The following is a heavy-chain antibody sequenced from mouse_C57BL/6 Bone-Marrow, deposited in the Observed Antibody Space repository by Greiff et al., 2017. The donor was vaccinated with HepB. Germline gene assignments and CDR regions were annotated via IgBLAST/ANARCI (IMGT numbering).Heavy chain of an antibody. Sequence: EVQLVESGGDLVKPGGSLKLSCAASGFTFSSYGMSWVRQTPDKRLEWVATISSGGSYTYYPDSVKGRFTISRDNAKNTLYRQMSSLKSEDTAMYYCARPGGNYVYAMDYWGQGTSVTVSS. CDR3: ARPGGNYVYAMDY. J-gene: IGHJ4*01. V-gene: IGHV5-6*01. CDR2: ISSGGSYT. D-gene: IGHD2-1*01. CDR1: GFTFSSYG.